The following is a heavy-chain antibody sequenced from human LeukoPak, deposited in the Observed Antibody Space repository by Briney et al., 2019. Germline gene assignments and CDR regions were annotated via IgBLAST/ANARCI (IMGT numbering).Heavy chain of an antibody. J-gene: IGHJ4*02. CDR2: IYYSGST. Sequence: PSETLSLTCTVSGGSISSYYWSWIRQPPGKGLEWIGYIYYSGSTYYNPSLKSRVTISVDTSKNQFSLKLSSVTAADTAVYYCAGKWDPFDYWGQGTLVTVSS. CDR1: GGSISSYY. D-gene: IGHD1-26*01. CDR3: AGKWDPFDY. V-gene: IGHV4-59*12.